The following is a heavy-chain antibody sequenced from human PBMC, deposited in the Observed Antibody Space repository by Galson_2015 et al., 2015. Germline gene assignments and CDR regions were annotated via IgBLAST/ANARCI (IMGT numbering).Heavy chain of an antibody. J-gene: IGHJ4*02. CDR2: IKQDGSER. V-gene: IGHV3-7*01. Sequence: SLRLSCAASGFTFNSYWMSWVRQAPGKGLEWVANIKQDGSERYYVDSVKGRFTISRDNAENSLYLQMNSLRAEDTAVYYCVRATWIDYWGQGTLVTVSS. CDR3: VRATWIDY. CDR1: GFTFNSYW. D-gene: IGHD2/OR15-2a*01.